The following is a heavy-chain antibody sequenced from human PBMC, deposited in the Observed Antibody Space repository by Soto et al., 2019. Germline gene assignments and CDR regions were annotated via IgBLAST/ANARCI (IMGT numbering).Heavy chain of an antibody. V-gene: IGHV1-69*13. CDR2: IIPIFGTA. D-gene: IGHD6-6*01. CDR3: ARVDYSSSVENWFDP. CDR1: GGTFSSYA. J-gene: IGHJ5*02. Sequence: GASVKVSCKASGGTFSSYAISWVRQAPGQGLEWMGGIIPIFGTANYAQKFQGRVTITADESTSTAYMELSSLRSEDTAVYYCARVDYSSSVENWFDPWGQGTLVSVSS.